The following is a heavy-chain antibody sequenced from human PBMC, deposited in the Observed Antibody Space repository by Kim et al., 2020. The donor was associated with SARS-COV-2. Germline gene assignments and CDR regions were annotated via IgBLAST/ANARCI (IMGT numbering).Heavy chain of an antibody. CDR3: VKEGWGYSYGSYYFDY. CDR1: GFTFSSYG. Sequence: GGSLRLSCAASGFTFSSYGMHWVRQAPGKGLEWVAVISYDGSNKYYADSVKGRFTISRDNSKNTLYLQMNSLRAEDTAVYYCVKEGWGYSYGSYYFDYWGQGTLVTVSS. J-gene: IGHJ4*02. D-gene: IGHD5-18*01. CDR2: ISYDGSNK. V-gene: IGHV3-30*18.